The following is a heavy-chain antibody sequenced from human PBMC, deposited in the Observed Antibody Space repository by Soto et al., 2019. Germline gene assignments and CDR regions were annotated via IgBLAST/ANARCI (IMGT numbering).Heavy chain of an antibody. CDR2: IYYSGST. Sequence: QVQLQESGPGLVKPSQTLSLTCTVSGGSISRGDYYWSWIRQPPGKGLEWIGYIYYSGSTYYNPSLKSRVTISVDTSTNRFSLKLSAVTAADTAVYYCARERTVTDYYYYGMDVWGQGTTDTVSS. CDR1: GGSISRGDYY. CDR3: ARERTVTDYYYYGMDV. J-gene: IGHJ6*02. D-gene: IGHD2-21*02. V-gene: IGHV4-30-4*01.